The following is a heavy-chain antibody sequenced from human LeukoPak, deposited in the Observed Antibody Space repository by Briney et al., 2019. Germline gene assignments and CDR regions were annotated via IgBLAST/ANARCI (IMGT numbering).Heavy chain of an antibody. D-gene: IGHD6-6*01. CDR2: IIDVGDT. Sequence: GGSLRLSCAVSGFTLNEHAVSWVRQAPGKGLEWVSAIIDVGDTYYADSVKGRFTIYRDYSRNTLYLQMNSLRAEDTAVYYCARDGVLGDSSSSLPLDYWGQGTLVTVSS. J-gene: IGHJ4*02. CDR3: ARDGVLGDSSSSLPLDY. V-gene: IGHV3-23*01. CDR1: GFTLNEHA.